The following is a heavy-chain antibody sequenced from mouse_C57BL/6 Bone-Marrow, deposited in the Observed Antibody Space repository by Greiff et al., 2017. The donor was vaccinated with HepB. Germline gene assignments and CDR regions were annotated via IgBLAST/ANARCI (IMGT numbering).Heavy chain of an antibody. Sequence: VQLQESGAELVRPGASVKLSCKVSGYTFTDYYINWVKQRPGQGLEWIARIYPGSGNTYYNEKFKGKATLTAEKSSSTAYMQLSSLTSEDSAVYFCARWERTFAYWGQGTLVTVSA. V-gene: IGHV1-76*01. CDR1: GYTFTDYY. CDR3: ARWERTFAY. CDR2: IYPGSGNT. D-gene: IGHD4-1*01. J-gene: IGHJ3*01.